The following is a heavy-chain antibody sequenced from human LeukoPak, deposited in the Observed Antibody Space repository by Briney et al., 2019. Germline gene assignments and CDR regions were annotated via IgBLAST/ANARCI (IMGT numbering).Heavy chain of an antibody. Sequence: ASVKVSCKASGYTFTSYDINRVRQATGQGLEWMGWMNPNSGNTGYAQKFQGRVTMTRNTSISTAYMELSSLRSEDTAVYYCARSSESGYSSSWYYKLKYFQHWGQGTLVTVSS. V-gene: IGHV1-8*01. CDR1: GYTFTSYD. D-gene: IGHD6-13*01. J-gene: IGHJ1*01. CDR2: MNPNSGNT. CDR3: ARSSESGYSSSWYYKLKYFQH.